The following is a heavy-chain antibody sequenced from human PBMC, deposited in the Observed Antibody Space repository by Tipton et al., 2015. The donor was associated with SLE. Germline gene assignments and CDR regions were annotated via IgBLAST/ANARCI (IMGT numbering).Heavy chain of an antibody. CDR2: ISSNGGST. D-gene: IGHD3-10*01. CDR3: AKDPFVDY. CDR1: GFTFSSYA. Sequence: SLRLSCSASGFTFSSYAMHWVRQAPGKGLKYVSAISSNGGSTYYADSVKGRFTISRDNSKNTLYLQMSSLRAEDTAVYYCAKDPFVDYWGQGTLVTVSS. V-gene: IGHV3-64D*09. J-gene: IGHJ4*02.